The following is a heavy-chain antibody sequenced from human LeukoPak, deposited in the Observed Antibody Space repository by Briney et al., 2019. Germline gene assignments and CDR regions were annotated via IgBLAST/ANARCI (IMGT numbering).Heavy chain of an antibody. CDR3: ARDLDSYGYYYYMDV. CDR2: INPSGGST. Sequence: GASVKVSCKASGYTFTSYYMHWVRQAPGQGLEWMGIINPSGGSTSYAQKFQGRVTMTRDMSTSTVYMELSSLRSEDTAVYYCARDLDSYGYYYYMDVWGKGTTVTVSS. D-gene: IGHD5-18*01. V-gene: IGHV1-46*01. J-gene: IGHJ6*03. CDR1: GYTFTSYY.